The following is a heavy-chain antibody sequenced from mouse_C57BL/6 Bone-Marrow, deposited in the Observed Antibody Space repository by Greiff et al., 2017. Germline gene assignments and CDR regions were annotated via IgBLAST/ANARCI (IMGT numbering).Heavy chain of an antibody. D-gene: IGHD1-1*01. CDR1: GFNIKDDY. Sequence: VQLKQSGAELVRPGASVKLSCTASGFNIKDDYMHWVKQRPEQGLEWIGWIDPENGDTEYASKFQGKATITADTSSNTAYLQLSSLTSEDTAVYYCTIYGGFAYWGQGTLVTVSA. V-gene: IGHV14-4*01. CDR3: TIYGGFAY. J-gene: IGHJ3*01. CDR2: IDPENGDT.